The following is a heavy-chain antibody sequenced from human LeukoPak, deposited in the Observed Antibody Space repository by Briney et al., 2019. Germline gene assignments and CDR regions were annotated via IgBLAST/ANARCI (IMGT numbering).Heavy chain of an antibody. CDR3: ATAKRGYCSSTSCSTYFDY. J-gene: IGHJ4*02. V-gene: IGHV4-59*01. CDR1: GGSISSYY. D-gene: IGHD2-2*01. CDR2: IYYSGST. Sequence: SETLSLTCTVSGGSISSYYWSWIRQPPGKGLEWIGYIYYSGSTNYNPSLKSRVTISVDTSKNQFSLKLSSVTAADTAVYYCATAKRGYCSSTSCSTYFDYWGQGTLVTVSS.